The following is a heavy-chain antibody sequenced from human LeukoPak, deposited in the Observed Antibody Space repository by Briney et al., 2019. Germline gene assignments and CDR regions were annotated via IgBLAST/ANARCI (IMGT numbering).Heavy chain of an antibody. V-gene: IGHV4-59*08. Sequence: PSETLSLTCTVSDGSITSYYWNWIRQPPGKGLEWIGNIYNSGSTNYNPSLKSRVSISVDTSKNQFSLKLGSVTAADTAVYYCARSAIDAFDIWGQGTMVTVSS. J-gene: IGHJ3*02. CDR1: DGSITSYY. CDR3: ARSAIDAFDI. CDR2: IYNSGST. D-gene: IGHD6-25*01.